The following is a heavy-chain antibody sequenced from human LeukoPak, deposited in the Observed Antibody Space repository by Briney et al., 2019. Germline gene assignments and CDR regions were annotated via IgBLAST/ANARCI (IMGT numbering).Heavy chain of an antibody. D-gene: IGHD2-15*01. CDR2: INPNSGGT. CDR1: GYTFTGYY. CDR3: AREGGIYCSGGSYYIDY. Sequence: GASVKVSCKASGYTFTGYYIHWVRQAPGQRLAWMGWINPNSGGTNYAQKFHGRVTMTRDTSISTAYMDLSRRRSDDTAVYYCAREGGIYCSGGSYYIDYWGQGTLVTVSS. V-gene: IGHV1-2*02. J-gene: IGHJ4*02.